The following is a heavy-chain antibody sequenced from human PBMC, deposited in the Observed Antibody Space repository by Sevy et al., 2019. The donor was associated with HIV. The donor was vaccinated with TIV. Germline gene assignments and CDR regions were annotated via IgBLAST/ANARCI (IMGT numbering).Heavy chain of an antibody. V-gene: IGHV4-59*12. CDR2: IFYSGST. J-gene: IGHJ4*02. CDR3: ARDIRFGDYFDY. Sequence: SETLSLTCTVSGGSISSYYWSWIRQTPGKGLEWIGYIFYSGSTNYNPSLKSRVTISLDTSKTQFSLKVRSVTAADTAIYYCARDIRFGDYFDYWGQGTLVTVSS. D-gene: IGHD3-10*01. CDR1: GGSISSYY.